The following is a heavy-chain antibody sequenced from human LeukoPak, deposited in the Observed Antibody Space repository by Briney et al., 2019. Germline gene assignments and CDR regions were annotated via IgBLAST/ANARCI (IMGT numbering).Heavy chain of an antibody. CDR2: IHYRGNT. Sequence: PSETLSLTCSVSGASVSSNSWTWIRQSPGKGLEYIAYIHYRGNTNYNPSLKSRVVISVDTSNNQFSLRLSSVTAADTAVYYCARVVFTYGSGSYYTIPNNYYCGMDVWGQGTTVIVSS. CDR1: GASVSSNS. V-gene: IGHV4-59*02. J-gene: IGHJ6*02. CDR3: ARVVFTYGSGSYYTIPNNYYCGMDV. D-gene: IGHD3-10*01.